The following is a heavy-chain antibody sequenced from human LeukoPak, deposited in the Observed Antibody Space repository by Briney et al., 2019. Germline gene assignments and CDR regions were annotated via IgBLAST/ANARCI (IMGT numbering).Heavy chain of an antibody. CDR1: GGSMNSHF. CDR2: MYYSGST. Sequence: TSETLSLTCTVSGGSMNSHFWSWIRQPPGKGLEWIGYMYYSGSTKYNPSLQSRVTISVDTSESNFSLKLNSVTAAETAVYYCAKLLDNDSSGYPDTFDMWGQGTVVIVS. D-gene: IGHD3-22*01. V-gene: IGHV4-59*11. J-gene: IGHJ3*02. CDR3: AKLLDNDSSGYPDTFDM.